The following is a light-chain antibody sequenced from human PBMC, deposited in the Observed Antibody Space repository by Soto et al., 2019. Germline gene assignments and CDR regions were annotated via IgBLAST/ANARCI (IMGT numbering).Light chain of an antibody. Sequence: EIVLTQSPATLSLSPGERATLSCRASQSVSSYLAWYQQKPGQAPRLLIYDASNRATGIPARFSGGGSGTDFTLTISSLAPEDFAVYYCQQRINWPLTFGGGTKVEIK. CDR1: QSVSSY. J-gene: IGKJ4*01. CDR3: QQRINWPLT. V-gene: IGKV3-11*01. CDR2: DAS.